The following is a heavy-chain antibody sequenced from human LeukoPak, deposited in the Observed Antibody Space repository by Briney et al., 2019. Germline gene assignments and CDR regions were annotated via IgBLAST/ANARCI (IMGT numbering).Heavy chain of an antibody. V-gene: IGHV1-46*03. CDR3: TRDFSIMAATRFLERRLDWFDP. D-gene: IGHD1-1*01. CDR1: GYTFTSYY. J-gene: IGHJ5*02. CDR2: INPSGGST. Sequence: ASVKVSCKASGYTFTSYYMHWVRQAPGQGLEWTGIINPSGGSTSYAQKFQGRVTMTRDTSTSTVYMELSSLRSEDTAVYYCTRDFSIMAATRFLERRLDWFDPWGQGTLVTVSS.